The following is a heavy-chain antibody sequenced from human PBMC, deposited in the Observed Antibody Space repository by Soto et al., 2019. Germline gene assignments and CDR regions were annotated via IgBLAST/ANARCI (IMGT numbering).Heavy chain of an antibody. D-gene: IGHD3-3*01. V-gene: IGHV3-30*04. J-gene: IGHJ4*02. CDR1: GFTFSSYA. Sequence: QPXGSLRLSCAASGFTFSSYAMHWARQAPGKGLEWLGVVSSDGGRRYYADSVRGRLNISRDNPKNTLYLQLDRLSADDTAVYYCAKVAKSGVVVEYFDSWGQGALVTVSS. CDR2: VSSDGGRR. CDR3: AKVAKSGVVVEYFDS.